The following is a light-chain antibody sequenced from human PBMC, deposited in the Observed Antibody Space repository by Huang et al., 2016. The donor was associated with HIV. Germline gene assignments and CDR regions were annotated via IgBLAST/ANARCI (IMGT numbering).Light chain of an antibody. V-gene: IGKV3-15*01. Sequence: EIVMTQSPATLSVSPGERATLSCRASQSIAGNLAWYQQNRVQAPRFPIYDTSPRATGVPARSNGRGSWTEFTLPISSLQSEDFAVYYCQQYNNWLWTFGQGTKVEIK. CDR2: DTS. J-gene: IGKJ1*01. CDR3: QQYNNWLWT. CDR1: QSIAGN.